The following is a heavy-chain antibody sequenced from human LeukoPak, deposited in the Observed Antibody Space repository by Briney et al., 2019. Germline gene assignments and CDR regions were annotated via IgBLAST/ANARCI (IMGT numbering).Heavy chain of an antibody. CDR1: GFTFSSYA. CDR2: ISGSGGST. V-gene: IGHV3-23*01. CDR3: ANPSSSGGDFDY. J-gene: IGHJ4*02. Sequence: GGSLRLSCAASGFTFSSYAMSWVRQAPGKGLEWVSAISGSGGSTYYADSVKGRFTISRDNSKNTLYLQMNSLRAEDTAVYYCANPSSSGGDFDYWGQGTLVTVSS. D-gene: IGHD1-26*01.